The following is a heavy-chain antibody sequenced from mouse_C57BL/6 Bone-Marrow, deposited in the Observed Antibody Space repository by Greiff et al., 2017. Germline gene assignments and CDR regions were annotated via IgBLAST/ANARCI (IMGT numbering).Heavy chain of an antibody. CDR3: ARDYGSSPSYWYCDV. V-gene: IGHV1-59*01. D-gene: IGHD1-1*01. CDR1: GYTFTSYW. CDR2: IDPSDSYT. J-gene: IGHJ1*03. Sequence: QVQLQQPGAELVRPGTSVKLSCKASGYTFTSYWMHWVKQRPGQGLEWIGEIDPSDSYTNYNQKFKGKATLTVDTSSSTAYMQRSSLTSEDSAIYDCARDYGSSPSYWYCDVWGTGTTVTVSS.